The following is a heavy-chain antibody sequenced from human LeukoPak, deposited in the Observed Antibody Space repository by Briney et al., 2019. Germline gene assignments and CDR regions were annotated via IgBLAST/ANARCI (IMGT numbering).Heavy chain of an antibody. V-gene: IGHV1-46*01. J-gene: IGHJ5*02. Sequence: GASVKVSCKACGYTFTSYYMHWVRQAPGQGLEWMGIINPSGGSTSYAQKFQGRVTMTRDTSTSTVYMELSSLRSEDTAVYYCARGCSSTSCYDWFDPWGQGTLVTVSS. CDR1: GYTFTSYY. CDR3: ARGCSSTSCYDWFDP. CDR2: INPSGGST. D-gene: IGHD2-2*01.